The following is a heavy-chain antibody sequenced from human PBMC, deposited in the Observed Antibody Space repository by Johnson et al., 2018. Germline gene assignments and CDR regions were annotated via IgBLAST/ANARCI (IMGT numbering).Heavy chain of an antibody. J-gene: IGHJ1*01. CDR1: GGTFSSYT. D-gene: IGHD3-22*01. CDR2: IIPILGIA. Sequence: QVQLVQSGAEVKKPGSSVKVSCKASGGTFSSYTISWVRQAPGPGLEWMGRIIPILGIANYAQKFHGRVTITADKTTSTAYMELTRRRSEDPDVYYCAREPSYYDSSGPFQHWGQGTLVTVSS. CDR3: AREPSYYDSSGPFQH. V-gene: IGHV1-69*09.